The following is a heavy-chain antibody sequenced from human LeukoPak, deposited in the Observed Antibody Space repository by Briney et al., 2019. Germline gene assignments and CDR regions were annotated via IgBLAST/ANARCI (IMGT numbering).Heavy chain of an antibody. D-gene: IGHD5-12*01. V-gene: IGHV3-74*03. CDR2: INSDGSSI. CDR3: AREGRVSGYDFDC. Sequence: GGSLRLSCAVSGFTFSSYWMHWVRHAPGKGLVWVSRINSDGSSITYADSVKGRFTISRDNAKNTLYLQMNSLRVEDTAVYYCAREGRVSGYDFDCWGQGTLVTVSS. J-gene: IGHJ4*02. CDR1: GFTFSSYW.